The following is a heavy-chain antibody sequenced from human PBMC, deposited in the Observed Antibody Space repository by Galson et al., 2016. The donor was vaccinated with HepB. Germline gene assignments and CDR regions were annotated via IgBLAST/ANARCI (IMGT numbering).Heavy chain of an antibody. CDR1: GFTFDDYA. Sequence: SLRLSCASSGFTFDDYAMHWVRQAPGKGLEWVSGISWNSGSVAYADSVKGRFTISRDNAKNSLYLQMDSLRAEDTALYYCAKERGGRLGRVYYGMDVWGKGTTVTVSS. J-gene: IGHJ6*04. CDR3: AKERGGRLGRVYYGMDV. D-gene: IGHD6-19*01. V-gene: IGHV3-9*01. CDR2: ISWNSGSV.